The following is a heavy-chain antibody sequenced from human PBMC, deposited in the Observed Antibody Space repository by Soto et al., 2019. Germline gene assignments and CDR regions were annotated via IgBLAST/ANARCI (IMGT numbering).Heavy chain of an antibody. Sequence: QVQLVQSGAEVKKPGASVKVSCKASGYTFTSSGISWVRQAPGQGLEGMGWTSAYNGNTNYAQMLQGRVTMTTDTHTSTDYMELRSLRSDDTAVYYCAGSMGYYDSSGDYYDGHFDYWGQGTLVTVSS. CDR3: AGSMGYYDSSGDYYDGHFDY. J-gene: IGHJ4*02. CDR1: GYTFTSSG. CDR2: TSAYNGNT. V-gene: IGHV1-18*01. D-gene: IGHD3-22*01.